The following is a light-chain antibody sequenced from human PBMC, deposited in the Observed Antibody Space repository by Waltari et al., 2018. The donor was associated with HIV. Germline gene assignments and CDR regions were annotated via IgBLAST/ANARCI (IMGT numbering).Light chain of an antibody. CDR3: QQRSNWPLT. J-gene: IGKJ4*01. CDR2: DAS. V-gene: IGKV3-11*01. Sequence: DIVFTQSPATLSLSPEERATLSCRASQRVSSYLACYQQNPGRAPRLLICDASNRATGIPARFSGSGSGTDFTLTISSLEPEDFAVYYCQQRSNWPLTFGGGTKVEIK. CDR1: QRVSSY.